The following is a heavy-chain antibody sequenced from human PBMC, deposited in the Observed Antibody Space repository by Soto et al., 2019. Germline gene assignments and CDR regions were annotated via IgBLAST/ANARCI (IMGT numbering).Heavy chain of an antibody. CDR3: AKDQGSSWYEIDY. CDR2: ISGSGGST. J-gene: IGHJ4*02. CDR1: GFTFSNYA. D-gene: IGHD6-13*01. V-gene: IGHV3-23*01. Sequence: EVQLLESGGGLVQPGGSLRLSCAASGFTFSNYAETWVRQAPGKRLEWVSTISGSGGSTYYADSVKGRFTISRDNSKNTLYLQMNSLRAEDTAVYYCAKDQGSSWYEIDYWGQGTLVTVS.